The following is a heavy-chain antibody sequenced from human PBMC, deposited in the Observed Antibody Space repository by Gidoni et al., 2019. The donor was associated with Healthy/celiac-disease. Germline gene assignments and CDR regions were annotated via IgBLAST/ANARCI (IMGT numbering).Heavy chain of an antibody. D-gene: IGHD1-26*01. J-gene: IGHJ2*01. Sequence: EVQLVESGGGLVQPGGYLRLSCAASGFTFSSYDIHWVRQATGKGLGWVSAIGTAGDPYYPGSVKGRFTISRENAKNSLYLQMNSLRAGDTAVYYCARGAIPSGSYYWYFDIWGRGTLVTVSS. CDR3: ARGAIPSGSYYWYFDI. CDR2: IGTAGDP. CDR1: GFTFSSYD. V-gene: IGHV3-13*05.